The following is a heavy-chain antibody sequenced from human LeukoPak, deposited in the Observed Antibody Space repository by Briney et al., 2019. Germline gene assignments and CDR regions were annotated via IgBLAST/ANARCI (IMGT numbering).Heavy chain of an antibody. D-gene: IGHD4-17*01. J-gene: IGHJ6*03. CDR3: AKKAGLRAPLTYYYYYMDV. V-gene: IGHV3-20*01. Sequence: GGSLRLSCAASGFTFDDYGMSWVRQAPGKGLEWVSGINWNGGSTGYADSVKGRFTISRDNAKNSLYLQMNSLRAEDTALYHCAKKAGLRAPLTYYYYYMDVWGKGTTVTVSS. CDR1: GFTFDDYG. CDR2: INWNGGST.